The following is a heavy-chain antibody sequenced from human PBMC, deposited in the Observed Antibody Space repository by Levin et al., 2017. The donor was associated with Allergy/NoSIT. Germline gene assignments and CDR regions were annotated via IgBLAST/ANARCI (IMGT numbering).Heavy chain of an antibody. Sequence: SVKVSCKASGGTFSSYAISWVRQAPGQGLEWMGGIIPIFGTANYAQKFQGRVTITADESTSTAYMELSSLRSEDTAVYYCARDRQPRTVLSVRYCSGGSCHGDDAFDIWGQGTMVTVSS. CDR3: ARDRQPRTVLSVRYCSGGSCHGDDAFDI. CDR1: GGTFSSYA. D-gene: IGHD2-15*01. V-gene: IGHV1-69*13. J-gene: IGHJ3*02. CDR2: IIPIFGTA.